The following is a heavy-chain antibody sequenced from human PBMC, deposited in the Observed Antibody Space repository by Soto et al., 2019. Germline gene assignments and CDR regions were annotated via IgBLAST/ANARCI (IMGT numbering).Heavy chain of an antibody. CDR2: ISSSSSTI. D-gene: IGHD3-9*01. V-gene: IGHV3-48*01. CDR3: ASVWLRYDILTGYYPWFDP. CDR1: GFTFSSYS. Sequence: GGSLRLSCAASGFTFSSYSMNWVRQAPGKGLEWVSYISSSSSTIYYADSVKGRFTISRDNAKNSLYLQMNSLRAEDTAVYYCASVWLRYDILTGYYPWFDPWGQGTLVTV. J-gene: IGHJ5*02.